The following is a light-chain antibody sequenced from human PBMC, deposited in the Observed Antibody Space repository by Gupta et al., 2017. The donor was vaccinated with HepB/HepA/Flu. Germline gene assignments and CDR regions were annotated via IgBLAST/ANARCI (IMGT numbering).Light chain of an antibody. V-gene: IGLV2-23*02. CDR3: CSSAGSSTGV. CDR2: EVS. CDR1: SNDIGSYKL. Sequence: QSALTQPASVSGSPGQSITISCTGSSNDIGSYKLVSWYQQNPGKAPKLMIYEVSQRPSGVSSRFSGSKSGNNDSPTISGLQAEDEADDDCCSSAGSSTGVFGGGTKLTVL. J-gene: IGLJ3*02.